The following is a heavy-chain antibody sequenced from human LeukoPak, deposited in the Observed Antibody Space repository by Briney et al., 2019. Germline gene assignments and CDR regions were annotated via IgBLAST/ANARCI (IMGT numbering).Heavy chain of an antibody. V-gene: IGHV3-7*01. CDR3: ATVVWQLPRLGYYMDV. CDR1: GFTFSSYW. CDR2: IKQDGSEK. J-gene: IGHJ6*03. Sequence: PGGSLRLTCAASGFTFSSYWMSWVRQAPGKGLEWVANIKQDGSEKYYVDSVKGRFTISRDNAKNSLYLQMNSLRAEDTAVYYCATVVWQLPRLGYYMDVWGKGTTVTVSS. D-gene: IGHD6-6*01.